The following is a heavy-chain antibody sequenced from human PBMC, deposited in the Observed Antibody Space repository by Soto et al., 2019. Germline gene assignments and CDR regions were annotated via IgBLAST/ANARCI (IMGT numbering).Heavy chain of an antibody. V-gene: IGHV3-30-3*02. J-gene: IGHJ6*02. Sequence: QVQLVESGGGVVQPGRSLRLSCAASGFTFSSYAMHWVRQAPGKGLEWVAVISYDGSNKYYADSVKGRFTISRDNSKNTLYLQMNSPRASDTALYNCAKTEYCSSPSCSYYYYGINVWGQGTTVTFSS. CDR3: AKTEYCSSPSCSYYYYGINV. CDR1: GFTFSSYA. D-gene: IGHD2-2*01. CDR2: ISYDGSNK.